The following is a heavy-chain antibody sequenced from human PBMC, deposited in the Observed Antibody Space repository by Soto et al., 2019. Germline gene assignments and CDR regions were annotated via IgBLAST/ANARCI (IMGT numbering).Heavy chain of an antibody. CDR3: AFSYDILTGDQ. V-gene: IGHV4-61*01. Sequence: TSETLSLTRNVSGGSTTTGSYFLSWVRQPPGKGLEWIGYVFRSGSINYSPSFKSRVTISIDTSKNQFSLMLKSVTAADTAVYYCAFSYDILTGDQWGQGTLVTVSS. CDR2: VFRSGSI. CDR1: GGSTTTGSYF. D-gene: IGHD3-9*01. J-gene: IGHJ4*02.